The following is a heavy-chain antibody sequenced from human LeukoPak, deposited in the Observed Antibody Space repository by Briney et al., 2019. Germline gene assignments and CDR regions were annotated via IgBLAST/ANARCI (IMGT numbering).Heavy chain of an antibody. D-gene: IGHD3-10*01. CDR2: ISAYNGNT. V-gene: IGHV1-18*01. CDR1: GYTFTSYG. J-gene: IGHJ6*02. Sequence: ASVKVSRKASGYTFTSYGISWVRQAPGQGLEWMGWISAYNGNTNYAQKLQGRVTMTTDTSTSTAYMELRSLRSDDTAVYYCVRGAATGYYYYGMDVWGQGTTDTVSS. CDR3: VRGAATGYYYYGMDV.